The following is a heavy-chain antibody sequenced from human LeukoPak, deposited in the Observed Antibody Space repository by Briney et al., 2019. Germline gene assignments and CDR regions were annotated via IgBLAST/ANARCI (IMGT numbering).Heavy chain of an antibody. CDR1: GFTFSDAW. D-gene: IGHD1-20*01. J-gene: IGHJ5*02. CDR3: AHVAYNWNPGSA. Sequence: PGGSLRLSCVASGFTFSDAWMSWVRQAPGKGLEWVASISQDGSAKTYVDSVKGRFTISRDNAKNSLYLQMNSLRPEDTAVYYCAHVAYNWNPGSAWGQGTLVTVSS. CDR2: ISQDGSAK. V-gene: IGHV3-7*01.